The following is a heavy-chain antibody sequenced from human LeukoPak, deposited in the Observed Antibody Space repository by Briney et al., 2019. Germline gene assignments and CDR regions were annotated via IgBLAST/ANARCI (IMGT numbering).Heavy chain of an antibody. CDR1: GYTFTSYG. V-gene: IGHV1-18*01. J-gene: IGHJ4*02. Sequence: ASVKVSCKASGYTFTSYGIGWVRQAPGQGLEWMGWISAYNGNTNYAQKLQGRVTMTTDTSTSTAYMELRSLRSDDTAVYYCAREWGLESSGYYYAYWGQGTLVTVSS. D-gene: IGHD3-22*01. CDR2: ISAYNGNT. CDR3: AREWGLESSGYYYAY.